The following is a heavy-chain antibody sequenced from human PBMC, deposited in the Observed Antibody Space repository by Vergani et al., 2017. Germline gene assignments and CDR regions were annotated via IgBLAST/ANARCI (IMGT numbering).Heavy chain of an antibody. CDR1: GYTFTSYA. CDR2: INAGNGNT. J-gene: IGHJ4*02. V-gene: IGHV1-3*01. CDR3: ARVVHYDYVWGSYRYTGPFDY. Sequence: QVQLVQSGAEVKKPGASVKVSCKASGYTFTSYAMHWVRQAPGQRLEWMGWINAGNGNTKYSQRFQGRVTITRDTSASTAYMELSSLRSEDTAVYYCARVVHYDYVWGSYRYTGPFDYWDQGTVVTVSS. D-gene: IGHD3-16*02.